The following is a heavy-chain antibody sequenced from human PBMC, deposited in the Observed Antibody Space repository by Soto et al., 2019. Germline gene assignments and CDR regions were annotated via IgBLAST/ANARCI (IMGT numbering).Heavy chain of an antibody. D-gene: IGHD2-15*01. CDR2: IGEDGSEK. J-gene: IGHJ6*02. Sequence: PGGSLRLSCTASGFTFSTYWMSWVRQAPGMGLEWVANIGEDGSEKYYVDSVKGRFTISRDNAKNSLYLQMNSLRADDTAVYYCARGSGGHNYYYGMDVWRQGTTVTVSS. CDR3: ARGSGGHNYYYGMDV. V-gene: IGHV3-7*03. CDR1: GFTFSTYW.